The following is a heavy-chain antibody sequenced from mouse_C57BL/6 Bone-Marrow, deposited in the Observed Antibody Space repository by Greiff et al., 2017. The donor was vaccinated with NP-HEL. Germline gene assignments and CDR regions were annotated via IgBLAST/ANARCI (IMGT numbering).Heavy chain of an antibody. CDR2: IWTGGGT. Sequence: QVQLKESGPGLVAPSQSLSITCTVSGFSLTSYAISWVRQPPGKGLEWLGVIWTGGGTTYNSALKSRLSISKDNSKSQVFLKMNSLQTDDTAKYYCARKEGATVVAPYYYAMDYWGKGTSVTVAS. D-gene: IGHD1-1*01. CDR1: GFSLTSYA. CDR3: ARKEGATVVAPYYYAMDY. V-gene: IGHV2-9-1*01. J-gene: IGHJ4*01.